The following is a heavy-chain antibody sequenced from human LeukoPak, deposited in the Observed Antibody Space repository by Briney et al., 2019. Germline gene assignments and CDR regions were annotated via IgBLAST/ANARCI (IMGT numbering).Heavy chain of an antibody. J-gene: IGHJ6*03. V-gene: IGHV4-34*01. CDR1: GGSFSGYY. D-gene: IGHD3-22*01. Sequence: SETLSLTCAVYGGSFSGYYWSWIRQPPGKGREWIGRIYYSGNTDYNPSLKSRVTISVETSKNHFSLKVSSVTAADTAIYYCARDRFDDSSGYYYHYSYYIDVWGKGTTVTVSS. CDR3: ARDRFDDSSGYYYHYSYYIDV. CDR2: IYYSGNT.